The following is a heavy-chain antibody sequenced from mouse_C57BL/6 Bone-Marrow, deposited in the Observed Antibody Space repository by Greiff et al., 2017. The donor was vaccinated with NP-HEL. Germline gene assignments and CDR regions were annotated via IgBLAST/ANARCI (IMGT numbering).Heavy chain of an antibody. CDR3: AWGNSAWFAY. CDR2: IHPNSGST. Sequence: VQLQESGAELVKPGASVKLSCKASGYTFTSYWMHWVKQRPGQGLEWIGMIHPNSGSTNYNEKFKSKATLTVDKSSSTAYMQLSSLTSEDSAVYYCAWGNSAWFAYWGQGTRVTVSA. J-gene: IGHJ3*01. CDR1: GYTFTSYW. D-gene: IGHD2-1*01. V-gene: IGHV1-64*01.